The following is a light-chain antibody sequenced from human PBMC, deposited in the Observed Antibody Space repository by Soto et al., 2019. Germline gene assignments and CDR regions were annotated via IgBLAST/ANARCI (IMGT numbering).Light chain of an antibody. V-gene: IGLV2-14*01. CDR2: EVS. J-gene: IGLJ3*02. CDR3: TSYTSSSTLWV. CDR1: SSDVGGHNY. Sequence: QSALTQPASVSGSPGQSITISCTGTSSDVGGHNYVSWYQQHPGKAPKLMIYEVSNRPSGISNRFSASKSGNTASLTISGLQAEDEADYYCTSYTSSSTLWVFGGGTKLTVL.